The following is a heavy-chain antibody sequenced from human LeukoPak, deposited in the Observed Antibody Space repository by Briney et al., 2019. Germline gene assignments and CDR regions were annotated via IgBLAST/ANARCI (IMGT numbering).Heavy chain of an antibody. D-gene: IGHD5-18*01. V-gene: IGHV3-21*01. CDR3: AKDRLGYSYGTDY. CDR1: RFTFSSYT. J-gene: IGHJ4*02. CDR2: IGSSGDYI. Sequence: GGSLRLSCVASRFTFSSYTMHWVRQAPGKGLEWVSCIGSSGDYIFYADSVKGRFTISRDNSKNSLYLQMNSLRAEDTAVYYCAKDRLGYSYGTDYWGQGTLVTVSS.